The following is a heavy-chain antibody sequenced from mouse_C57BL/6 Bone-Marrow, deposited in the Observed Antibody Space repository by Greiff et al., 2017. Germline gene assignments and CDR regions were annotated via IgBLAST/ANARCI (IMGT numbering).Heavy chain of an antibody. D-gene: IGHD2-5*01. V-gene: IGHV1-9*01. Sequence: QVQLQQSGAELMKPGASVKLSCKATGYTFTGYWIEWVKQRPGHGLEWIGEILPGSGSTNYNEKFKGTATFTADTSSHTAYMQLSSLTTEDSAIYYCARWGAYYRNYEAWCAYWGEGTLVTVSA. CDR1: GYTFTGYW. CDR2: ILPGSGST. CDR3: ARWGAYYRNYEAWCAY. J-gene: IGHJ3*01.